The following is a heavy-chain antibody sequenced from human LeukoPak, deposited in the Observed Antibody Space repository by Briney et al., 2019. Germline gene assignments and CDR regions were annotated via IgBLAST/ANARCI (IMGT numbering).Heavy chain of an antibody. CDR1: GFTFSSYG. CDR2: IRYDGSNK. CDR3: AKDGKGYSGYAEPAFDY. V-gene: IGHV3-30*02. Sequence: SGGSLRLSCAASGFTFSSYGMHWVRQAPGKGLEWVAFIRYDGSNKYYADSVKGRFTISRDNSKNTLYLQMNSLRAEDTAVYYCAKDGKGYSGYAEPAFDYWGQGTLVTVSS. D-gene: IGHD5-12*01. J-gene: IGHJ4*02.